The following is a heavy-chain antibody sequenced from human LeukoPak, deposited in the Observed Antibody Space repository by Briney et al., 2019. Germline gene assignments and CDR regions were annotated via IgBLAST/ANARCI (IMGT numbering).Heavy chain of an antibody. CDR2: IRYDGSNK. CDR1: GFTFSSYG. CDR3: ARDPGYGGNS. V-gene: IGHV3-30*02. J-gene: IGHJ4*02. D-gene: IGHD4-23*01. Sequence: GGSLRLSCEASGFTFSSYGMHWVRQAPGKGLEWVAFIRYDGSNKYYADSVKGRFTISRDNAKNTLYLQMNSLRAEDTAVYYCARDPGYGGNSWGQGTLVTVSS.